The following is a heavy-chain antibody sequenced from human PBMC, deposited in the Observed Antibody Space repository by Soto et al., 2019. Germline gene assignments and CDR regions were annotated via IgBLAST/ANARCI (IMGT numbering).Heavy chain of an antibody. CDR2: ISAYNGNT. CDR3: ARGPLLRYFAWSFY. Sequence: ASVKVSCKASGYTFTSYGIIWVRQAPGQGLEWMGWISAYNGNTNYAQKLQGRVTMTTDTSTSTAYMELRSLRSDDTAVYYCARGPLLRYFAWSFYWGQGTLVTVSS. CDR1: GYTFTSYG. V-gene: IGHV1-18*01. D-gene: IGHD3-9*01. J-gene: IGHJ4*02.